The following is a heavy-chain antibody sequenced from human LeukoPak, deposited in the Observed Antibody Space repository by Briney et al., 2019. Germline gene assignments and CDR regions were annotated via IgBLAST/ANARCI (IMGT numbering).Heavy chain of an antibody. CDR2: IYTSGST. CDR3: ARHCSSTSCYGASDI. CDR1: GGSISSYY. J-gene: IGHJ3*02. D-gene: IGHD2-2*01. V-gene: IGHV4-4*09. Sequence: SETLSLTCTVSGGSISSYYWSWIRQPPGKGLEWIGYIYTSGSTNYNPYLKSRVTISVDTSKNQFSLKLSSVTAADTAVYYCARHCSSTSCYGASDIWGQGTMVTVSS.